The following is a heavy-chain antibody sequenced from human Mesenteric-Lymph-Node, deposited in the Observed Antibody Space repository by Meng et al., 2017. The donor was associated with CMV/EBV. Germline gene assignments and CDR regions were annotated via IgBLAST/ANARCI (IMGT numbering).Heavy chain of an antibody. CDR2: INSDGSST. J-gene: IGHJ4*02. Sequence: GGSLRLSCVASGFTFSSHWMHWVRQAPGKGLVWVSRINSDGSSTTYADSVKGRLTISRDNAKNTLYLQMNSLRAEDTAVYYCARAGFGVLTPFDYWGQGTLVTVSS. V-gene: IGHV3-74*01. CDR1: GFTFSSHW. CDR3: ARAGFGVLTPFDY. D-gene: IGHD3-3*01.